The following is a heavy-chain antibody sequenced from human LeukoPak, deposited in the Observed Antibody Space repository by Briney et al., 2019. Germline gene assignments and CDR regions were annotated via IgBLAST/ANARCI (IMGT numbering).Heavy chain of an antibody. Sequence: GGSLRLSCAASGFTVSSNYMSWVRQAPGKGLEWVSVIYSGGSTYYADSVKGRLTISRDNSKNTLYLQMNSLRAEDTAVYYCARWQLLGSIDYWGQGTLVTVSS. CDR1: GFTVSSNY. D-gene: IGHD2-15*01. CDR3: ARWQLLGSIDY. J-gene: IGHJ4*02. V-gene: IGHV3-53*01. CDR2: IYSGGST.